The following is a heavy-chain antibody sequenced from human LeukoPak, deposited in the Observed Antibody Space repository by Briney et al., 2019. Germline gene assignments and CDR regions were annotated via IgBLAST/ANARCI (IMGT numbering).Heavy chain of an antibody. D-gene: IGHD5-12*01. CDR3: ARSDLATITAGPFEY. J-gene: IGHJ4*02. CDR1: GYTLTNYG. CDR2: ISGHQGNT. V-gene: IGHV1-18*01. Sequence: GASVKVSCKASGYTLTNYGITWVRQAPGQGLEWMGWISGHQGNTKYAQNFQGRVTMTIDTSTSTAYMDLRSLRSDDTAIYFCARSDLATITAGPFEYWGQGTLVAVSS.